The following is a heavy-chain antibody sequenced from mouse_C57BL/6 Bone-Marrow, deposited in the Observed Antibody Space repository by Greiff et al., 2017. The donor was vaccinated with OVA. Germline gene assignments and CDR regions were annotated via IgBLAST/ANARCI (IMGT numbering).Heavy chain of an antibody. Sequence: EVKLVESGGGLVQPGGSMKLSCVASGFTFSNYWMNWVRQSPEKGLEWVAQIRLKSDNYATHYAESVKGRFTISRDDSKSSVYLQMNNLRAEDTGIYYCTGPLRFAYWGQGTLVTVSA. CDR1: GFTFSNYW. CDR3: TGPLRFAY. J-gene: IGHJ3*01. V-gene: IGHV6-3*01. CDR2: IRLKSDNYAT. D-gene: IGHD2-10*01.